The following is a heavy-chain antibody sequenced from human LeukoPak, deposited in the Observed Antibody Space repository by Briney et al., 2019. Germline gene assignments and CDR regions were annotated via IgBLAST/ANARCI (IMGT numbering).Heavy chain of an antibody. J-gene: IGHJ5*02. D-gene: IGHD4-17*01. CDR2: IYYSGST. CDR3: AREGSYGDPGIFWFDP. V-gene: IGHV4-39*07. Sequence: SETLSLTCTVSGGSISSSSYYWGWIRQPPGKGLEWIGSIYYSGSTYYNPSLKSRVTISVDTSKNQFSLKLSSVTAADTAVYYCAREGSYGDPGIFWFDPWGQGTLVTVSS. CDR1: GGSISSSSYY.